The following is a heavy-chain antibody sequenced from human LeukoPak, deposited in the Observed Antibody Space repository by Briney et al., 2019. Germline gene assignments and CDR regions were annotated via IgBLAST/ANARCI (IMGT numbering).Heavy chain of an antibody. Sequence: SETLSLTCTVSGGSISSSSYYWGWIRQPPGKGLEWIGSIYYSGSTYYNPSLKSRVTISVDTSKNQFSLKLSSVTAADTAVYYCARLGYCSSTSCYGGEIDYWGQGTLVTVSS. CDR1: GGSISSSSYY. CDR2: IYYSGST. V-gene: IGHV4-39*01. CDR3: ARLGYCSSTSCYGGEIDY. D-gene: IGHD2-2*01. J-gene: IGHJ4*02.